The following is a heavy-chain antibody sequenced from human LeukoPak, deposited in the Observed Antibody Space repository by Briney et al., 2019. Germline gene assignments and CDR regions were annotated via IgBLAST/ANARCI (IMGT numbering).Heavy chain of an antibody. CDR3: ARTDCSGGSCAVDY. CDR1: GGSISSSSYY. CDR2: IYYSGST. Sequence: SETLSLTCTVSGGSISSSSYYWGWIRQPPGKGLEWIGSIYYSGSTYYNPSLKSRVTISVDTSKNQFSLKLSSVTAADTAVYYCARTDCSGGSCAVDYWGQGTLVTVSS. J-gene: IGHJ4*02. D-gene: IGHD2-15*01. V-gene: IGHV4-39*07.